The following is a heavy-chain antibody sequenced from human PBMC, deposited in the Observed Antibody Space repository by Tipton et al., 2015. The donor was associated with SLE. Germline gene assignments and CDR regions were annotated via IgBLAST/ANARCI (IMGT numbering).Heavy chain of an antibody. D-gene: IGHD3-3*01. J-gene: IGHJ4*02. V-gene: IGHV1-18*01. Sequence: QVQLVQSGAEVKKPGASVKVSCKASGYTFNTYGITWVRQAPGQGLEWMGWIRVSNGDTNYARSLQGRITMTTDASTNTAYMELRSLTSDDTAVYYCARGFDFWSGLIDYWGQGTLVTVSS. CDR1: GYTFNTYG. CDR2: IRVSNGDT. CDR3: ARGFDFWSGLIDY.